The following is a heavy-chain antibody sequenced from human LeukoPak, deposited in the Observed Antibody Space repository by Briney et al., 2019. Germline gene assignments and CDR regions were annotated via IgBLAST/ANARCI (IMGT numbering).Heavy chain of an antibody. V-gene: IGHV1-2*02. J-gene: IGHJ5*02. CDR3: AGLGSTVEGRIDP. CDR1: GYHFTGYH. Sequence: ASVKVSCKASGYHFTGYHVHWVRQAPGQGLEWMGRISTDTGDTDNAQNFQGRLTMTRDTPINTAYMELTSLTSDDTAVYYCAGLGSTVEGRIDPWGQGTPVTVSS. CDR2: ISTDTGDT. D-gene: IGHD3-10*01.